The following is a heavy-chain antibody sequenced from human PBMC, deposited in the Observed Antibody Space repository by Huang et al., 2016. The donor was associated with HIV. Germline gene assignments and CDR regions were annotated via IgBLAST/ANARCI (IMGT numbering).Heavy chain of an antibody. Sequence: QVQLYQWGAGPLRPSETLSLTCGVSGGSLHGYYWNWLRQSPGRGLEWIGEVNHGGSTKYNRSLKGRVTISVDTSKIQFSLNLTSVTATDTADYYCATSRSGSGWFLDIWGRGTLVSVSS. CDR2: VNHGGST. D-gene: IGHD6-19*01. V-gene: IGHV4-34*01. J-gene: IGHJ2*01. CDR1: GGSLHGYY. CDR3: ATSRSGSGWFLDI.